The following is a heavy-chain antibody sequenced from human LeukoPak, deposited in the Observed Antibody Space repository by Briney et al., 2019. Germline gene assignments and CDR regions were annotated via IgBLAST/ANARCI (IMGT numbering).Heavy chain of an antibody. CDR1: GGSFSGYY. CDR3: ARGFDP. CDR2: INHSGST. J-gene: IGHJ5*02. Sequence: SETLSLTCAVYGGSFSGYYWSWIRQPPRKGLEWIGEINHSGSTNYNPSLKSRVTISVDTSKNQFSLMLGSVTAADTGVYYCARGFDPWGQGTLVTVSS. V-gene: IGHV4-34*01.